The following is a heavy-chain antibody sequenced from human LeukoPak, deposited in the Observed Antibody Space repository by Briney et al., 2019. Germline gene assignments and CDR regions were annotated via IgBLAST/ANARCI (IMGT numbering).Heavy chain of an antibody. Sequence: PSETLSLTXAVYGGSFSGYYWSWIRQPPGKGLEWIGEINHSGSTNYNPSLKSRVTISVDTSKNQFSLKLSSVTAADTAVYYCARGGDVDYDCWGQGTLVTVSS. CDR3: ARGGDVDYDC. CDR2: INHSGST. V-gene: IGHV4-34*01. D-gene: IGHD3-10*01. CDR1: GGSFSGYY. J-gene: IGHJ4*02.